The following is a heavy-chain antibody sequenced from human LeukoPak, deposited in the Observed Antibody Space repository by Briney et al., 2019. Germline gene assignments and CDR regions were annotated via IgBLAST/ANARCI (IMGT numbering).Heavy chain of an antibody. CDR1: GGSFSGYY. J-gene: IGHJ5*02. CDR3: ARDLPRDYDFWSGYYRGNWFDP. D-gene: IGHD3-3*01. CDR2: INHSGST. V-gene: IGHV4-34*01. Sequence: SETLSLTCAVYGGSFSGYYWSWIRQPPGKGLEWIGEINHSGSTNYNPSLKSRVTISVDTSKNQFSLKLSSVTAADTAVYYCARDLPRDYDFWSGYYRGNWFDPWGQGTLVTVSS.